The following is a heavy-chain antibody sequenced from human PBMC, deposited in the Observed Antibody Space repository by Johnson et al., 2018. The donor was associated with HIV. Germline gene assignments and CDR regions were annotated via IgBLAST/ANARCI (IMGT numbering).Heavy chain of an antibody. V-gene: IGHV3-30*02. CDR2: IRYDGSNK. CDR1: GFTFSSYG. Sequence: QVQLVESGGGVVQPGGSLRLSCAASGFTFSSYGMHWVRQAPGKGLEWVAFIRYDGSNKYYADSVKGRFTISRDNSKNTLYLQMNSRRAEDTAVYYCARDPFPRFYAFDIWGQGTMVTVSS. CDR3: ARDPFPRFYAFDI. J-gene: IGHJ3*02.